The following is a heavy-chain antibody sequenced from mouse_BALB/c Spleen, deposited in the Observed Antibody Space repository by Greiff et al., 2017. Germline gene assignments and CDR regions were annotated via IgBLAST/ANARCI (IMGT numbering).Heavy chain of an antibody. D-gene: IGHD2-4*01. CDR2: ISDGGSYT. CDR1: GFTFSDYY. Sequence: EVKVEESGGGLVKPGGSLKLSCAASGFTFSDYYMYWVRQTPEKRLEWVATISDGGSYTYYPDSVKGRFTISRDNAKNNLYLQMSSLKSEDTAMYYCAREGGLYYYAMDYWGQGTSVTVSS. J-gene: IGHJ4*01. V-gene: IGHV5-4*02. CDR3: AREGGLYYYAMDY.